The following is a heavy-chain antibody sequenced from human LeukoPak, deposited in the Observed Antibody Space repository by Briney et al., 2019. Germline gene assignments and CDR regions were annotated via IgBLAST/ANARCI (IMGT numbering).Heavy chain of an antibody. CDR3: VRWQSGSMFHPP. V-gene: IGHV4-39*01. CDR1: GGSISSSSHY. Sequence: SETLSLTCTVSGGSISSSSHYWGWIRQPPGKGLEWIGSIYYSGTTSYNPSLKSRVTISVDASKNQFSLKLSSVTAADTAVYYCVRWQSGSMFHPPWGQGTLVTVSS. D-gene: IGHD3-10*02. J-gene: IGHJ5*02. CDR2: IYYSGTT.